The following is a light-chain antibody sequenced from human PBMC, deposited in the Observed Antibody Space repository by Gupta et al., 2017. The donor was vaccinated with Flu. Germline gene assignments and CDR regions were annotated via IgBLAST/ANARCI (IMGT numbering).Light chain of an antibody. Sequence: PPTLSVSPEERSTLTCMASQSVRSNLAWYQQKPGQAPRLLIYCASTRATGVPARFSGRGSGTEFTLTISSLQSEDFAVYSCLQYNDSWTFGQGTKVEIK. CDR1: QSVRSN. CDR2: CAS. V-gene: IGKV3-15*01. J-gene: IGKJ1*01. CDR3: LQYNDSWT.